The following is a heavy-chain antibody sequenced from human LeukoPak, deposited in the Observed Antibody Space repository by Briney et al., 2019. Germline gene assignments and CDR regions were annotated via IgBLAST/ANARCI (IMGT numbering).Heavy chain of an antibody. CDR1: GYSFTSYW. CDR2: IDPSDSYT. V-gene: IGHV5-10-1*01. CDR3: ASEGGYFDY. Sequence: GESLKISCKGSGYSFTSYWISWVRQMPGKGLEWMGRIDPSDSYTNYSPPFQGHVTIPADKSISTAYLQWSSLKASDTAMYYCASEGGYFDYWGQGTLVTVSS. D-gene: IGHD1-26*01. J-gene: IGHJ4*02.